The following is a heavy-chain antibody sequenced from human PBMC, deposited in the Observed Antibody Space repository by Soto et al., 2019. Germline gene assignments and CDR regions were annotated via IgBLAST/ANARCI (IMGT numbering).Heavy chain of an antibody. CDR2: INQAGSQK. V-gene: IGHV3-7*01. CDR1: GFTFSSYW. D-gene: IGHD3-3*01. CDR3: AREWSYFDY. Sequence: EVQLVESGGGLVQPGGSLRLSCAASGFTFSSYWMGWVRQAPGKGLEWVANINQAGSQKYYVDSVKGRFTISRDNAKNSLYLQMNSLTAEDTAVYYCAREWSYFDYWGQGILVTVSS. J-gene: IGHJ4*02.